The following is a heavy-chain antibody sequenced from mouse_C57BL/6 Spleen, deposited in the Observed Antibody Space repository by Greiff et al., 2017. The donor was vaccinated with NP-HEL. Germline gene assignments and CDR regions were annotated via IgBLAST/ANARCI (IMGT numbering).Heavy chain of an antibody. CDR3: AREGGNYHAMDY. V-gene: IGHV1-80*01. D-gene: IGHD2-1*01. Sequence: QVQLKESGAELVKPGASVKISCKASGYAFSSYWMNWVKQRPGKGLEWIGQIYPGDGDTNYNGKFKGKATLTADKSSSTAYMQLSSLTSEDSAVYFCAREGGNYHAMDYWGQGTSVTVSS. CDR2: IYPGDGDT. J-gene: IGHJ4*01. CDR1: GYAFSSYW.